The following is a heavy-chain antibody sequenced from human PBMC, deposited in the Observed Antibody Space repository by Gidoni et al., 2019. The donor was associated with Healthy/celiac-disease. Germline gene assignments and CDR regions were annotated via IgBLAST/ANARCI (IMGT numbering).Heavy chain of an antibody. CDR1: GGSFSGYY. Sequence: QVQLQQWGAGLLKPSETLSLTCAVYGGSFSGYYWSWIRQPPGKGLEWIGEINHSGSTNYNPSLKSRVTISVDTSKNQFSLKLSSVTAADTAVYYCARGDNGLLMAYFDYWGQGTLVTVSS. D-gene: IGHD3-22*01. CDR3: ARGDNGLLMAYFDY. J-gene: IGHJ4*02. V-gene: IGHV4-34*01. CDR2: INHSGST.